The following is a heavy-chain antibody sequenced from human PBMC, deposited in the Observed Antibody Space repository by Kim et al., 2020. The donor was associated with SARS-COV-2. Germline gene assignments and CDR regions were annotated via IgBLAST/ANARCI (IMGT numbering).Heavy chain of an antibody. CDR2: ISHDGSTY. Sequence: GGSLRLSCAASGFTFSGYGMNWVRQAPGKGLEWVAVISHDGSTYYSADSVKGRSTSPGNTTNTPLYLKMSRLRAETTAYYYWGDSVGEAGDYDYYAM. CDR3: GDSVGEAGDYDYYAM. CDR1: GFTFSGYG. D-gene: IGHD7-27*01. V-gene: IGHV3-30*03. J-gene: IGHJ6*01.